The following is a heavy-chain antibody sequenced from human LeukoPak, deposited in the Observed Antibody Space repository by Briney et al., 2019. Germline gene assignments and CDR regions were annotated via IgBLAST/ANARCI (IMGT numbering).Heavy chain of an antibody. V-gene: IGHV3-23*01. CDR1: GFTFSNYA. CDR2: ISGTGDNT. D-gene: IGHD5-12*01. J-gene: IGHJ4*02. Sequence: GGSLRLSCAASGFTFSNYALRWVRQAPGKGLEWVSYISGTGDNTQYADSVKGRFTISRDNSKNTVSLQINNLRAEDTAVYYCARGYSGDDDFFYWGQGTLVTVSS. CDR3: ARGYSGDDDFFY.